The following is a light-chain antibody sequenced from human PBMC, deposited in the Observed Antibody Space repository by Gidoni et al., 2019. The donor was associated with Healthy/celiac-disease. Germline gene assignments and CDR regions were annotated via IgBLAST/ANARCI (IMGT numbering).Light chain of an antibody. J-gene: IGLJ2*01. CDR2: KDS. V-gene: IGLV3-25*03. Sequence: SYELTQPPSVSVSPGQTARITCSGDALPKQYAYWYQQKPGQAPVLVIYKDSERPSGIPERFSGSSSGTTVTLPISGVQAEDEADYYCQSAYSSGTYVVFGGGTKLTVL. CDR1: ALPKQY. CDR3: QSAYSSGTYVV.